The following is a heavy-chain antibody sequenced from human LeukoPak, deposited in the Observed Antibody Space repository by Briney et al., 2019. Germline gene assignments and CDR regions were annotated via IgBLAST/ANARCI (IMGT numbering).Heavy chain of an antibody. D-gene: IGHD3-9*01. Sequence: PGGSLRLSCAASGFTFSSFSMNWVRQAPGKGLEWVSTLSTSGAAAYYADSVKGRFTISRDNSQNTLYLQMNTLRVEDTAVYYCTRDLMDYDVSTGLHHYYMDVWGQGTTVTVSS. CDR2: LSTSGAAA. CDR3: TRDLMDYDVSTGLHHYYMDV. CDR1: GFTFSSFS. V-gene: IGHV3-23*01. J-gene: IGHJ6*02.